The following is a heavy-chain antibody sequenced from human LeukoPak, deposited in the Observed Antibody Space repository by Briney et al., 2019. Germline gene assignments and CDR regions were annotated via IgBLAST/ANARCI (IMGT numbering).Heavy chain of an antibody. CDR3: ARAQFIAAAGKPPGAAYGMDV. Sequence: PGGSLRLSCAASGFTFGSYSMNWVHQAPGKGLDWVSSISSSSSYIYYADSVKGRFTISRDNAKNSLYLQMNSLRAEDTAVYYCARAQFIAAAGKPPGAAYGMDVWGQGTTVTVSS. D-gene: IGHD6-13*01. J-gene: IGHJ6*02. CDR2: ISSSSSYI. CDR1: GFTFGSYS. V-gene: IGHV3-21*01.